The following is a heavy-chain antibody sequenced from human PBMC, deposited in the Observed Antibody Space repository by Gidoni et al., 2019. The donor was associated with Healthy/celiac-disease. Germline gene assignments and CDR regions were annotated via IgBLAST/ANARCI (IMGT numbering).Heavy chain of an antibody. CDR2: ISYDGSNK. D-gene: IGHD5-18*01. V-gene: IGHV3-30*01. J-gene: IGHJ4*02. CDR1: GFTFSSYA. CDR3: ARESGSGYSYAVFDY. Sequence: QVQLVESGGGVVQPGRSLRLSCAASGFTFSSYAMHWVRQAPGKGLEWVAVISYDGSNKYYADSVKGRFTISRDNSKNTLYLQMNSLRAEDTAVYYCARESGSGYSYAVFDYWGQGTLVTVSS.